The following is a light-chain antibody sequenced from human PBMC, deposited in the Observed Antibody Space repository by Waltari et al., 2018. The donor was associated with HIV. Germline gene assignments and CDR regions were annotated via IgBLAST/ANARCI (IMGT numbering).Light chain of an antibody. CDR2: DAT. J-gene: IGLJ3*02. V-gene: IGLV7-46*01. Sequence: QTVVTQEPSLTVSPGGTVTLTCGSTTGTVTSEHHPYWFQQKPGQAPRTLIYDATDKHSWTPALFSPSVLGGKAALTLTAAQPEDEADYYCLLSYGSVRLFGGGTRLTV. CDR1: TGTVTSEHH. CDR3: LLSYGSVRL.